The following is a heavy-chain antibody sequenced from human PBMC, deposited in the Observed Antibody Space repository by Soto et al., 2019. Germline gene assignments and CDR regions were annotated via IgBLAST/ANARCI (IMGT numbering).Heavy chain of an antibody. D-gene: IGHD3-22*01. CDR1: GDSINSADYY. Sequence: SETLSLTCTVSGDSINSADYYWSWLRQPPGKGLGWIGYIYYSRSDYYNPSLGRRATITIDTSRNQFSLNLMSVTAADTAVYYCARVVQFYDSSGYSFYYFDYWGQGALVTVSS. CDR2: IYYSRSD. J-gene: IGHJ4*02. V-gene: IGHV4-30-4*01. CDR3: ARVVQFYDSSGYSFYYFDY.